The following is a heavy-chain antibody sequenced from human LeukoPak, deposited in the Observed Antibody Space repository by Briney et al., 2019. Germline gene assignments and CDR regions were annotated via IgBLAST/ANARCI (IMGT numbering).Heavy chain of an antibody. CDR3: ARVQYSSGWFLGAFDI. CDR2: IYTSGST. Sequence: SETLSLTCTVSGGSISSYYWSWIRQPAGKGLEWIGHIYTSGSTNYNPSLKSRVTMSVDTSKNQFSLELSSVTAADTAVYYCARVQYSSGWFLGAFDIWGQGTMVTVSS. J-gene: IGHJ3*02. CDR1: GGSISSYY. D-gene: IGHD6-19*01. V-gene: IGHV4-4*07.